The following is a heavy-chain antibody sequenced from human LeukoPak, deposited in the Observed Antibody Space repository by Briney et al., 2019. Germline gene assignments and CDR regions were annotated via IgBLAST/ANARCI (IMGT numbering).Heavy chain of an antibody. CDR3: ARGYCGGDCYGD. V-gene: IGHV3-21*01. Sequence: GGSLRLSCAASGFTFSDYFMNWVRQAPGKGLEYVSSISASSRHIYYADSVKGRFTISRDNTKSSLYLQMNSLRVEDMAVYYCARGYCGGDCYGDWGQGTLVTVSS. D-gene: IGHD2-21*02. CDR2: ISASSRHI. J-gene: IGHJ1*01. CDR1: GFTFSDYF.